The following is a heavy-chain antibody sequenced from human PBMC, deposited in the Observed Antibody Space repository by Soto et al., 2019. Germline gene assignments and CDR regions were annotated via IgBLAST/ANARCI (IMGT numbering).Heavy chain of an antibody. CDR2: IISSGDST. CDR1: GFTFSSYA. J-gene: IGHJ4*02. Sequence: EVQLLESGGGLLQPGGSLRLSCAASGFTFSSYAMSWVRQAPGKELEWVSAIISSGDSTYYTDSVKGRFTISRDNSKNTLYLQMNXLXAXXXXXXXXXXXXXXXXXXXXDYXGQGTXVTVSS. V-gene: IGHV3-23*01. CDR3: XXXXXXXXXXXXDY.